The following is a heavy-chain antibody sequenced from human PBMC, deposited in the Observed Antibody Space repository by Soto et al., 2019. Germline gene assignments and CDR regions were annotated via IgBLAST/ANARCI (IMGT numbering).Heavy chain of an antibody. CDR2: IIPIFSTP. Sequence: SVKVSCKTSGGTFGSYAISWVRQAPGQGLEWMGGIIPIFSTPNYAQKFQGRVTITADESTSTAYMELSSLRSEDTALYYCAKDTDYDSSGYYDYWGQGTLVTVSS. CDR3: AKDTDYDSSGYYDY. CDR1: GGTFGSYA. J-gene: IGHJ4*02. V-gene: IGHV1-69*13. D-gene: IGHD3-22*01.